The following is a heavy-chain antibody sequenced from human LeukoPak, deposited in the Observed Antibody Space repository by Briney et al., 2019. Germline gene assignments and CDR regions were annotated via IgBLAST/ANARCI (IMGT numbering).Heavy chain of an antibody. CDR3: AREGGYSYTN. Sequence: SETLSLTCTVSGGSIGSGDYYWSWIRQPPGKGLEWIGYIYYSGSTYYNPSLKSRVTISVDTSKNQFSLKLSSVTAADTAVYYCAREGGYSYTNWGQGTLVTVSS. V-gene: IGHV4-30-4*01. CDR1: GGSIGSGDYY. J-gene: IGHJ4*02. CDR2: IYYSGST. D-gene: IGHD5-18*01.